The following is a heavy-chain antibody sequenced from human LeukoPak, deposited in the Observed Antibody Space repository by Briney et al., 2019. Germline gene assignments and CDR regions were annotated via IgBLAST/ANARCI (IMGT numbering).Heavy chain of an antibody. Sequence: GGSLRLSCAASGFTFSSYAMSWVRQAPGKGLGWVSAISGSGASTYYADPVKGRFTISRDNSKDTLSLQMNSLRAEDTAVYYCAKGSHYYDSSGYDGWGQGTQVTVSS. CDR3: AKGSHYYDSSGYDG. CDR1: GFTFSSYA. V-gene: IGHV3-23*01. CDR2: ISGSGAST. D-gene: IGHD3-22*01. J-gene: IGHJ4*02.